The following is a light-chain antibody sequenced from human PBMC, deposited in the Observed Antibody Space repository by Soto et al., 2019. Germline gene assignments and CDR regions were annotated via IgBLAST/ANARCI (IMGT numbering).Light chain of an antibody. CDR1: QSISSSY. CDR3: QPYGSSPFT. J-gene: IGKJ2*01. Sequence: IVLTQSPGTLSLSPGERATLSCRASQSISSSYLAWYQQKPGQAPRLLIYGASSRATGIPDRFSGSGSGKDFTLTISRLEPEDFAVYYCQPYGSSPFTFGQGTKLEIK. V-gene: IGKV3-20*01. CDR2: GAS.